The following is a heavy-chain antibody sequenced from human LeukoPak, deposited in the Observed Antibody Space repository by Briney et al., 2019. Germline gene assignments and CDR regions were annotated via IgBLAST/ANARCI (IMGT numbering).Heavy chain of an antibody. V-gene: IGHV1-18*04. CDR1: GYTFTSYG. Sequence: ASVKVSCKASGYTFTSYGISWVRQAPGQRLEWMGWISAYNGNTNYAQKLQGRVTITTDTATSTAYLELRSLRSDDTAVYYCARYTWYSSAFDFWGQGTLVTVSS. CDR3: ARYTWYSSAFDF. J-gene: IGHJ4*02. D-gene: IGHD6-19*01. CDR2: ISAYNGNT.